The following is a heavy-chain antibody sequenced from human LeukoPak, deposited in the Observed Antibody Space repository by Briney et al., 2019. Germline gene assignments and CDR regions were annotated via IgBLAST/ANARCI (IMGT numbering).Heavy chain of an antibody. CDR1: GYTFTDYY. Sequence: ASVKISCKVSGYTFTDYYMHWVQQAPGKGLEWMGLVDPEDGETIYAEKFQGRVTITADTSTDTAYMELSSLRSEDTAVYYRATFQRQYCSSTSCSTPGMNWFDPWGQGTLVTVSS. V-gene: IGHV1-69-2*01. CDR3: ATFQRQYCSSTSCSTPGMNWFDP. D-gene: IGHD2-2*01. CDR2: VDPEDGET. J-gene: IGHJ5*02.